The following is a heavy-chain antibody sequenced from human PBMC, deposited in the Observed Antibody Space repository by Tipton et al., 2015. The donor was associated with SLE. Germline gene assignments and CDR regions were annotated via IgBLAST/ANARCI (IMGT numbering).Heavy chain of an antibody. CDR1: GGSFSGYY. Sequence: TLSLTCAVYGGSFSGYYWSWIRQPPGKGLEWIGEINHSGSTNHNPSPKSRVTTSVDTSKNQLSLKLSAVTAADTAVYYCARDFGRDFWSGYFDWGQGTLVTVSS. D-gene: IGHD3-3*01. J-gene: IGHJ4*02. CDR3: ARDFGRDFWSGYFD. CDR2: INHSGST. V-gene: IGHV4-34*01.